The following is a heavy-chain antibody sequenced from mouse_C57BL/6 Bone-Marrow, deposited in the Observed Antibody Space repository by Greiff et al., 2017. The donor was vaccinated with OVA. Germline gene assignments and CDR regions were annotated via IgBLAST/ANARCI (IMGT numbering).Heavy chain of an antibody. Sequence: QVQLQQPGAELVKPGASVKLSCKASGYTFTSYWMQWVKQRPGQGLEWIGEIDPSDSDTNYNQKFKGKATLTVDTSSSTAYMQLSGLSSEDYAVCCGASYVFDYWGQGTSVTVSS. CDR1: GYTFTSYW. J-gene: IGHJ3*01. CDR3: ASYVFDY. CDR2: IDPSDSDT. V-gene: IGHV1-50*01. D-gene: IGHD1-1*01.